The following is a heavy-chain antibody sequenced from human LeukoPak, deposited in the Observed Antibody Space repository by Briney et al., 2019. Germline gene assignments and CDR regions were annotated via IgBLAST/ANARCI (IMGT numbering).Heavy chain of an antibody. J-gene: IGHJ4*02. CDR2: ISSSGSTI. Sequence: GGSLRLSRAASGFTFSDYYMSWVRQAPGKGLEWVSYISSSGSTIYYADSVKGRFTISRDNAKNSLYLQMNSLRAEDTAVYYCARSSQTSLFDYWGQGTLVTVSS. CDR1: GFTFSDYY. CDR3: ARSSQTSLFDY. V-gene: IGHV3-11*04.